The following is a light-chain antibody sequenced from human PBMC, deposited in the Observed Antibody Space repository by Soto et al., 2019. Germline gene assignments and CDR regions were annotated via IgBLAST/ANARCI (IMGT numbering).Light chain of an antibody. J-gene: IGKJ1*01. CDR1: QSISSY. V-gene: IGKV3-11*01. Sequence: EVVLTQSPDTLSLPPGERATLSCRASQSISSYLAWYQQKPGQAPRLLIYDASSRATGIPARFSGSGSGTDFTLTISSLEPEDFAVYYCQQYGSSIQTFGQGTKVEIK. CDR2: DAS. CDR3: QQYGSSIQT.